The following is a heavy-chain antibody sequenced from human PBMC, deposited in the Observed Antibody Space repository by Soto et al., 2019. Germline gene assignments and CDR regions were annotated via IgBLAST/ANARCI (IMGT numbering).Heavy chain of an antibody. CDR2: ISAYNGNT. J-gene: IGHJ4*02. Sequence: QIQLVQSGAEVKKPGASVKVSCKASGYTFSSYRITWVRQAPGQGLERMGWISAYNGNTNYAQNLQGRVTMTTDPSTSTAYMELRSLRSDDTAVYYCARDLPPVDYWGQGTLVTVSS. V-gene: IGHV1-18*01. CDR3: ARDLPPVDY. CDR1: GYTFSSYR.